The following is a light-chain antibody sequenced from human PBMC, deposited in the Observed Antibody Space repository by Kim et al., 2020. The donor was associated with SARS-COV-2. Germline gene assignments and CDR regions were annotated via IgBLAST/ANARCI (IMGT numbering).Light chain of an antibody. CDR3: QHYGSSSGT. CDR1: QPLNSKS. Sequence: EIVLTQSPGTMSLSPGERATLACRASQPLNSKSLGWYQQKAGQPPSRFIYGASTRATGIPDRFSGSGSGTDFTLTISRLEPEDFAVYYCQHYGSSSGTFGEGTKVDIK. J-gene: IGKJ1*01. V-gene: IGKV3-20*01. CDR2: GAS.